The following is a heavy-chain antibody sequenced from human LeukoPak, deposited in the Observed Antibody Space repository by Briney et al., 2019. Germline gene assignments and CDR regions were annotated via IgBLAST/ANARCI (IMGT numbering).Heavy chain of an antibody. CDR3: ATHTNYYYYYMDV. CDR2: IYPGDSDT. V-gene: IGHV5-51*01. CDR1: GYSFTSYW. J-gene: IGHJ6*03. Sequence: HGESLKISCKGSGYSFTSYWIGWVRQMPGKGLEWMGIIYPGDSDTRYSPSFQGQVTISADKSISTAYLQWSSLKASDTAMYYCATHTNYYYYYMDVWGKGTTVTVSS. D-gene: IGHD3-3*01.